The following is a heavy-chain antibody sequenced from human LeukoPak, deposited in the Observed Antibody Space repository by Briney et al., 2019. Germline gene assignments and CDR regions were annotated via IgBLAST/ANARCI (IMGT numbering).Heavy chain of an antibody. V-gene: IGHV3-33*07. CDR1: GFTFSGND. CDR3: VRGVGVSRFNYLDS. J-gene: IGHJ4*02. D-gene: IGHD6-13*01. Sequence: GGSLRLSCAASGFTFSGNDMSWVRQAPGKGLEWVAVIWYDASNKYYADSVKGRFTISRDNSKNTLYLQMNSLRDDDTAVYYCVRGVGVSRFNYLDSWGQGTLVIVSS. CDR2: IWYDASNK.